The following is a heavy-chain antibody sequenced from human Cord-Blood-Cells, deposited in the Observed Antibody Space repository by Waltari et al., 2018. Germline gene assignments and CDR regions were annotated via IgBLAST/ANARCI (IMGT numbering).Heavy chain of an antibody. CDR2: INHSGST. V-gene: IGHV4-34*01. Sequence: QVQLQQWGAGLLKPSETLSLTCAVYGGSFSGYYWSWIRQPPGKGLEWFGEINHSGSTNYNPSLKSRVTISVDTSKNQFSLKLSSVTAADTAVYYCARDWGGSYWYFDLWGRGTLVTVSS. CDR3: ARDWGGSYWYFDL. J-gene: IGHJ2*01. CDR1: GGSFSGYY. D-gene: IGHD7-27*01.